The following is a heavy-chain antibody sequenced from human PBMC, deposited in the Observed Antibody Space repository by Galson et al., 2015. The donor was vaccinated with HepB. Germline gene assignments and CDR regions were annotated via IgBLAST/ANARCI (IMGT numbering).Heavy chain of an antibody. J-gene: IGHJ6*03. CDR1: GFTFDDYA. CDR2: ISWNSGSI. D-gene: IGHD6-13*01. V-gene: IGHV3-9*01. CDR3: AREKAAGHSTPPYYYYYYMDV. Sequence: SLRLSCAASGFTFDDYAMHWVRQAPGKGLEWVSGISWNSGSIGYADSVKGRFTISRDNAKNSLYLQMNSLRAEDTALYYCAREKAAGHSTPPYYYYYYMDVWGKGTTVTVSS.